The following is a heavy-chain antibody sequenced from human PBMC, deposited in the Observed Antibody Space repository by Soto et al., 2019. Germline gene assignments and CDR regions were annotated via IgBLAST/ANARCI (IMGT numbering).Heavy chain of an antibody. CDR2: ISADNGVT. CDR1: GYIFTSYG. Sequence: ASVKVSCKASGYIFTSYGISWVRQAPGQGLEWMGSISADNGVTKSAQKFQGRVTMTTDTSTNTGHMELRGLRYDDTAVYYCARVGDIVVVGPWFDPWGQGTLVTVSS. D-gene: IGHD2-2*01. CDR3: ARVGDIVVVGPWFDP. J-gene: IGHJ5*02. V-gene: IGHV1-18*01.